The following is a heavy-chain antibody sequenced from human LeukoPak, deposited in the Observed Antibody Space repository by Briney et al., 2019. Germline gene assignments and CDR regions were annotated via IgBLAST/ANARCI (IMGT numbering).Heavy chain of an antibody. J-gene: IGHJ4*02. CDR2: IIPILGIA. Sequence: ASVKVSCKASGGTFSSYAISWVRQAPGQGLEWMGRIIPILGIANYAQKFRGRVTITADKSTSTAYMELSSLRSEDTAVYYCAHSSGWTLVYWGQGTLVTVSS. V-gene: IGHV1-69*04. D-gene: IGHD6-19*01. CDR3: AHSSGWTLVY. CDR1: GGTFSSYA.